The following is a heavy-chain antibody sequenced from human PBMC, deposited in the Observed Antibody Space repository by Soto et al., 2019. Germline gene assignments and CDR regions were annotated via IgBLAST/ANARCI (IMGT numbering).Heavy chain of an antibody. D-gene: IGHD2-15*01. J-gene: IGHJ4*02. CDR1: GFTFSGYG. Sequence: EVQLVESGGGLVQPGGSLRLSCAASGFTFSGYGMHWARQAPGRGLGWVSRINSDGSSTSYADSVKGRFTISRDNAKNTLYLQMNSLRAEDTAVYYCVRTSLVVAAATREDYWGQGTLVTVSS. CDR2: INSDGSST. V-gene: IGHV3-74*01. CDR3: VRTSLVVAAATREDY.